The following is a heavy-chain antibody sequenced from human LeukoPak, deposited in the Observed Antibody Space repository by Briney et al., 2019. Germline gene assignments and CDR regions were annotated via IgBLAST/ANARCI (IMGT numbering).Heavy chain of an antibody. CDR1: GGSISTYY. Sequence: SETLSLTCTASGGSISTYYWSWIRLSPGKGLEWIGYIYYSGSTNYNPSLKSRVTISVDTSKNQFSLKLSSVTAADTAVYYCARGGYCSGGSCSADWFDPWGQGTLVTVSS. V-gene: IGHV4-59*01. CDR3: ARGGYCSGGSCSADWFDP. D-gene: IGHD2-15*01. J-gene: IGHJ5*02. CDR2: IYYSGST.